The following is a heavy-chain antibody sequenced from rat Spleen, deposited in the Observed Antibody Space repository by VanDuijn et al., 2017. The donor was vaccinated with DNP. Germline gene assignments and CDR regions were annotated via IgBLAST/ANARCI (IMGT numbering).Heavy chain of an antibody. J-gene: IGHJ2*01. CDR1: GFSLSNYD. CDR2: ISSGSGKS. V-gene: IGHV5S13*01. D-gene: IGHD4-1*01. CDR3: ARHVLPLRVWDY. Sequence: EVQLVESGGGLVQPGRSLKLSCAASGFSLSNYDMAWVRQAPTKGLEWVASISSGSGKSYYRDSVKGRFTISRDTAKNTQYLQMDSLRSEDTATYYCARHVLPLRVWDYWGQGVMVTVSS.